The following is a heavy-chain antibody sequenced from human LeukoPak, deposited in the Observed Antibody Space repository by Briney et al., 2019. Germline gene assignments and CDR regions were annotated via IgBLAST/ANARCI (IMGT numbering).Heavy chain of an antibody. CDR1: GYTFTSYA. V-gene: IGHV1-3*01. CDR3: ARVRGIYNWFDP. Sequence: ASVKVSCKASGYTFTSYAMHWVRQAPGQRLEWMGWINAGNGNTKYSQKFQGRVTITRDTSASTAYMELSSLRSEDTAVYYSARVRGIYNWFDPWGQGTLVTVSS. J-gene: IGHJ5*02. CDR2: INAGNGNT. D-gene: IGHD1-14*01.